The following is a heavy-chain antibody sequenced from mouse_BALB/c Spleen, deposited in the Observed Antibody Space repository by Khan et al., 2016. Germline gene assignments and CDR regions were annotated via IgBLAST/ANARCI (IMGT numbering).Heavy chain of an antibody. CDR1: GYSFTGYF. D-gene: IGHD1-1*01. V-gene: IGHV1-37*01. Sequence: VQLQQPGPELVKPGASVKISCKAAGYSFTGYFMNWVKQSHGKSLEWIGRINPYNGDTFYNQKFKGKATLTVDKSSSTAHMELLSLTSEDSAVYYDGPYYYGSSSWFAYWGQGTLVTVSA. CDR2: INPYNGDT. CDR3: GPYYYGSSSWFAY. J-gene: IGHJ3*01.